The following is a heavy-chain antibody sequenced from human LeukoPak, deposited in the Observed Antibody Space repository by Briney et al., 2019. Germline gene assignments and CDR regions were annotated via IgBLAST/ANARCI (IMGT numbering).Heavy chain of an antibody. Sequence: GGSLRLSCAASGFTFDDYTMHWVRQAPGKGLQWVSVINWDGSSTDYADSVKGRFTISRDNSKNSLYLQMNSLRTEDTALYYCAKDTIRQQLGFDYWGQGTLVTVSS. CDR2: INWDGSST. D-gene: IGHD1-1*01. V-gene: IGHV3-43*01. CDR1: GFTFDDYT. CDR3: AKDTIRQQLGFDY. J-gene: IGHJ4*02.